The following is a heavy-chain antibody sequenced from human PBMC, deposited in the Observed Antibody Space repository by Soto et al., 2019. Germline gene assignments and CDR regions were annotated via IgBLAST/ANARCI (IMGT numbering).Heavy chain of an antibody. CDR1: VEPMTGGYY. J-gene: IGHJ4*01. CDR2: IYYGGTA. D-gene: IGHD2-15*01. CDR3: ARGWYYFDV. V-gene: IGHV4-38-2*01. Sequence: LSLNCDVSVEPMTGGYYWGWIRQSPGKGLVWIGSIYYGGTAYYNPSLRSRLAISIDTSRNQFSLRLSSLTAADTALYYCARGWYYFDVWGQGSLVTVSS.